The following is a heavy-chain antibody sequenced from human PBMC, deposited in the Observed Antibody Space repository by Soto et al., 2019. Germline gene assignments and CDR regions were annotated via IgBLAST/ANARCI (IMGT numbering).Heavy chain of an antibody. CDR3: ARDENYPSSGYYLGY. CDR1: GGSISSYY. D-gene: IGHD6-13*01. CDR2: IYYSGRS. Sequence: SETLSLTCTVSGGSISSYYWNWIRQPPGKGLEWIGYIYYSGRSNYNPSLKSRVTISVDTSKNQFSLKLSSVTAADTAVYYCARDENYPSSGYYLGYWGQGTLVTVSS. V-gene: IGHV4-59*01. J-gene: IGHJ4*02.